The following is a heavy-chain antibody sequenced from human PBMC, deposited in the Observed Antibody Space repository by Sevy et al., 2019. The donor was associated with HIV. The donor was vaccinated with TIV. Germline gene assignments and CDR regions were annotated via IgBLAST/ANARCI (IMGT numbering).Heavy chain of an antibody. V-gene: IGHV3-21*01. CDR3: ARDGGCTSTSCLLYFDY. J-gene: IGHJ4*02. Sequence: GGSLRLSCAASGFTFSTYTMNWVRQAPGKGLEWVSSISSGSSYIYYADSVKGRFTISRDNAKNSLFLQMNSLRAEDTAIYYCARDGGCTSTSCLLYFDYWGQGTPVTVSS. CDR2: ISSGSSYI. D-gene: IGHD2-2*01. CDR1: GFTFSTYT.